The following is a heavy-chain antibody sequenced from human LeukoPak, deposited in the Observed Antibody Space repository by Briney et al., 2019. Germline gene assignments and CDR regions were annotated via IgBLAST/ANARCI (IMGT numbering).Heavy chain of an antibody. CDR3: ARRGSMTGPPPL. CDR1: GGSFSGYY. Sequence: SETLSLTCAVYGGSFSGYYWSWIRQPPGKGLEWIGEINHSGSTNYNPSLKSRLTISVDTSKNQFPLKLSSVTAADTAVYYRARRGSMTGPPPLWGQGTLVTVSS. D-gene: IGHD6-6*01. V-gene: IGHV4-34*01. CDR2: INHSGST. J-gene: IGHJ4*02.